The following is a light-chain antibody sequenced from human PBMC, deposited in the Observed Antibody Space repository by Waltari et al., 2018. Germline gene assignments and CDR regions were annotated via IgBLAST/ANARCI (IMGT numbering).Light chain of an antibody. J-gene: IGLJ2*01. V-gene: IGLV2-8*01. CDR3: SSYVANNNPV. CDR1: SSDVGGYNF. CDR2: EVS. Sequence: QSALTQPPSASGSPGQSVTISCTGTSSDVGGYNFVPWYQHPPGKAPRLIIYEVSERPSGDPDRFSGSKSGNTASLTVSGLQAEDEADYYCSSYVANNNPVFGGGTKLTVL.